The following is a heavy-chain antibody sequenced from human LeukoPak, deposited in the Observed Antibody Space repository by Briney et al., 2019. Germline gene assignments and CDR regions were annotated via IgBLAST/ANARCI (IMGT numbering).Heavy chain of an antibody. Sequence: PGGSLRLSCAASGFTFSGYWMSWVRQAPGKGPEWVGRIRSKANSYATAYAASVKGRFTISRDDSKNTAYLQMNSLKTEDTAVYYCTRHGYCSSTSCYLDYWGQGTLVTVSS. V-gene: IGHV3-73*01. CDR2: IRSKANSYAT. CDR3: TRHGYCSSTSCYLDY. J-gene: IGHJ4*02. D-gene: IGHD2-2*01. CDR1: GFTFSGYW.